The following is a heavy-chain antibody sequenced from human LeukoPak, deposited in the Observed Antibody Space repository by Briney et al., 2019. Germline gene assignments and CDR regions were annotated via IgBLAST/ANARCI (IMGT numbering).Heavy chain of an antibody. CDR1: GGTFSSYG. CDR3: ARANGDYSWSGGMDV. J-gene: IGHJ6*02. D-gene: IGHD4-17*01. V-gene: IGHV1-69*13. CDR2: IIPILGTA. Sequence: SVKVSCKASGGTFSSYGISWVRQAPGQGLEWMGGIIPILGTANYAQKFQGRVTITADESTSTAYMELSSLRSEDTAVYYCARANGDYSWSGGMDVWGQGTTVTVS.